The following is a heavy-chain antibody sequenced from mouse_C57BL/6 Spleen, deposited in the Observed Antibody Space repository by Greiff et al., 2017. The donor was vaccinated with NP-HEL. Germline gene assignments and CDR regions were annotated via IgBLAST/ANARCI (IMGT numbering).Heavy chain of an antibody. CDR1: GYTFTDYE. CDR2: IDPETGGT. V-gene: IGHV1-15*01. CDR3: TREKEAY. Sequence: QVQLKQSGAELVRPGASVTLSCKASGYTFTDYEMHWVKQTPVHGLEWIGAIDPETGGTAYNQKFKGKAILTADKSSSTAYMELRSLTSEDSAVYYCTREKEAYWGQGTLVTVSA. J-gene: IGHJ3*01.